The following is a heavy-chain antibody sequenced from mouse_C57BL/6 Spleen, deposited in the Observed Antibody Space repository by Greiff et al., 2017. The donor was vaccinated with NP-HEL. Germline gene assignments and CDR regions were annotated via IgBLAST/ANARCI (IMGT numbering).Heavy chain of an antibody. Sequence: QVQLQQPGAELVMPGASVKLSCKASGYTFTSYWMHWVKQRPGQGLEWIGEIDPSDSYTNYNQKFKGKSTLTVDKSSSTAYMQLSSLTSEDSAVYYCARSENGFDYWGQGTTLTVSS. V-gene: IGHV1-69*01. CDR1: GYTFTSYW. J-gene: IGHJ2*01. CDR2: IDPSDSYT. CDR3: ARSENGFDY.